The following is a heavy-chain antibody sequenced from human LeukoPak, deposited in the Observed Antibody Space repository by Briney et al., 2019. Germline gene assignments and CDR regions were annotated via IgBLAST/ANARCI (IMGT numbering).Heavy chain of an antibody. J-gene: IGHJ3*02. CDR3: AKDLGDYGANAFDI. CDR1: GYTLTSHG. CDR2: INPYNGNT. V-gene: IGHV1-18*01. D-gene: IGHD4-17*01. Sequence: ASVKVSCKASGYTLTSHGISWVRQAPGQGPEWMGWINPYNGNTKYAQKLQGRVTMTTDTSTSTAYMELRSLRSDDTAVYYCAKDLGDYGANAFDIWGQGTMVTVSS.